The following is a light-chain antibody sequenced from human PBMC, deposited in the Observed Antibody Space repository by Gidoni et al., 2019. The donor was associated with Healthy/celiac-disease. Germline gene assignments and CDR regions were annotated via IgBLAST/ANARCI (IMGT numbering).Light chain of an antibody. CDR1: SSNIGSNY. J-gene: IGLJ1*01. Sequence: QSVLTQPPSASGTPGQRVTISCSGSSSNIGSNYVYWYQQLPGTAPKLLIYRNNQRPSGVTDRFSGSKSGTSASLAISGLRSEDEADYYCAAWDDSLSGRGVFGTGTKVTVL. V-gene: IGLV1-47*01. CDR3: AAWDDSLSGRGV. CDR2: RNN.